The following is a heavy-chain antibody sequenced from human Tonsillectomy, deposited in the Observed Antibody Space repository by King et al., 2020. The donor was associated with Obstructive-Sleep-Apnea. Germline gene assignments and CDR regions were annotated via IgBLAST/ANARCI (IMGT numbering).Heavy chain of an antibody. CDR2: IYYTGST. CDR3: ARQVVRGVIYFDY. V-gene: IGHV4-59*08. CDR1: GGSISSFY. J-gene: IGHJ4*02. D-gene: IGHD3-10*01. Sequence: VQLQESGPGLVKPSETLPLTCTVSGGSISSFYWSWIRQTPEKGLEWIGSIYYTGSTNYNPSLKSRVTISVDTSKNQFSLKLSSVTAADTAVYYCARQVVRGVIYFDYWGRGTLVTVSS.